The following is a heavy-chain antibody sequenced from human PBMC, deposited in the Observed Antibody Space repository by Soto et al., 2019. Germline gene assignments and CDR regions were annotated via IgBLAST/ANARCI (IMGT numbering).Heavy chain of an antibody. Sequence: RLSCAASGFTFSSYGMHWVRQAPGKGLEWVAVISYEGSNEYYADSVKGRFTISRDNSKNTLYLQMNSLRAEDTAVYYCAKDYRAAGPHYFDYWGQGTLVT. CDR3: AKDYRAAGPHYFDY. J-gene: IGHJ4*02. D-gene: IGHD6-13*01. CDR1: GFTFSSYG. CDR2: ISYEGSNE. V-gene: IGHV3-30*18.